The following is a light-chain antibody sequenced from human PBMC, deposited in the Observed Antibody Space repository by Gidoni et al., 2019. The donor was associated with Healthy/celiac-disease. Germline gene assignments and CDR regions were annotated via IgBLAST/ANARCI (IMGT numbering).Light chain of an antibody. CDR3: QQYGSSPYT. CDR2: GAS. Sequence: EIVLTQSPGTLSLSPGERATLSCRASQSVSSSYLAWYQQKPGQAPRLLIYGASSRATGIPDRFSGSGSGTDFTLPISRREPEDFAVYYCQQYGSSPYTFGQGTKLELK. V-gene: IGKV3-20*01. J-gene: IGKJ2*01. CDR1: QSVSSSY.